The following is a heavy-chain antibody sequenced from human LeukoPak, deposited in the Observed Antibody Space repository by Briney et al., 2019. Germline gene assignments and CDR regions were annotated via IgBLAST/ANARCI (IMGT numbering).Heavy chain of an antibody. V-gene: IGHV4-59*13. CDR2: IFYSGGT. CDR1: GGSISSYY. J-gene: IGHJ4*02. D-gene: IGHD4-23*01. CDR3: ATDLGGNPYFDY. Sequence: KPSETLSLTCTVSGGSISSYYWSWSRQPPGKGLEWIGYIFYSGGTNYNPSLKSRVTISVDTSKNQFSLKLSSVTAEDTAVYYCATDLGGNPYFDYWGQGTLVTVSS.